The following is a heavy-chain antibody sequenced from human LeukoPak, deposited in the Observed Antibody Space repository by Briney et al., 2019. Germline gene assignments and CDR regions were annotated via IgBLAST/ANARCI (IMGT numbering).Heavy chain of an antibody. CDR1: GFVLSDYG. J-gene: IGHJ5*02. CDR3: AKESDSGYHSEGPKT. CDR2: VRNDGSNE. Sequence: GGSLRLSCTASGFVLSDYGMHWVRQAPGKGLEWVALVRNDGSNEYYVGSVKGRFTISRDKSKNTLYLQMNSLRAEDTAVYSCAKESDSGYHSEGPKTWGLGTLVTVSS. V-gene: IGHV3-30*02. D-gene: IGHD5-12*01.